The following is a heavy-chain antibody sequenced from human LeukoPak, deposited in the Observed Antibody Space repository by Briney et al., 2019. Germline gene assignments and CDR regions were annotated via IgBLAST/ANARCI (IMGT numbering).Heavy chain of an antibody. Sequence: ASVKVSCKASGYTFSDYHMHWVRQAPGQGPDWMGSINPNNGATNYAQKLQGRVTMTRDTSISTVYMDLSSLRSDDTAVYYCTREGRPANYYDWFDPWGQGTLVTVSS. D-gene: IGHD3-10*01. V-gene: IGHV1-2*02. J-gene: IGHJ5*02. CDR1: GYTFSDYH. CDR3: TREGRPANYYDWFDP. CDR2: INPNNGAT.